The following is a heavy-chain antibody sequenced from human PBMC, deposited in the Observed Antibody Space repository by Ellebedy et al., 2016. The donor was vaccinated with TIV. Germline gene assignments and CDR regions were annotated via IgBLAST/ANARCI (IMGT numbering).Heavy chain of an antibody. J-gene: IGHJ6*02. CDR2: ISAYNGNT. CDR1: GYTFTSYG. Sequence: ASVKVSXXASGYTFTSYGISWVRQAPGQGLEWMGWISAYNGNTNYAQKLQGRVTMTTDTSTSTAYMELRSLRSDDTAVYYCARGSVHIRGLYGMDVWGQGTTVTVSS. D-gene: IGHD3-10*01. CDR3: ARGSVHIRGLYGMDV. V-gene: IGHV1-18*01.